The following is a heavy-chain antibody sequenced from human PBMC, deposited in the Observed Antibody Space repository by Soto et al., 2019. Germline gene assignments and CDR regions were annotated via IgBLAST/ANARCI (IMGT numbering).Heavy chain of an antibody. Sequence: QVQLVESGGGVVQPGRSLRLSCAASGFTFSSYGMHWVRQAPGQGLEWVAVISYDGSNKYYADSVKGRFTISRDNSKNTLYLQMNSLRAEDTAVYYCAKDQSGWRMGVDYWGQGTLVTVSS. V-gene: IGHV3-30*18. CDR2: ISYDGSNK. CDR3: AKDQSGWRMGVDY. D-gene: IGHD6-19*01. J-gene: IGHJ4*02. CDR1: GFTFSSYG.